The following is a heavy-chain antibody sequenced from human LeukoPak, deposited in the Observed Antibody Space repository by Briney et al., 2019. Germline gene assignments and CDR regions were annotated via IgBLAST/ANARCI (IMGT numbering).Heavy chain of an antibody. CDR3: ATTFGGTYTAFDY. CDR2: TYSGGST. V-gene: IGHV3-66*01. CDR1: GFIVSGNF. Sequence: GGSLRLSCAASGFIVSGNFMSWVRQAPGKGLEWVSVTYSGGSTYSADSVKGRFTISGDNSKNTLYLQMNSLRAEDTAVYYCATTFGGTYTAFDYWGQGTLVTVSS. J-gene: IGHJ4*02. D-gene: IGHD1-26*01.